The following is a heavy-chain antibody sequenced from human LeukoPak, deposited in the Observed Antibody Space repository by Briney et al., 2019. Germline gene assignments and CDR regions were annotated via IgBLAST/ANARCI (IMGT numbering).Heavy chain of an antibody. CDR2: IYYSGST. D-gene: IGHD5-18*01. J-gene: IGHJ4*02. CDR1: GGSISSGGYY. CDR3: ARSVDTAMVSDY. Sequence: PSETLSLTCTVSGGSISSGGYYWSWIRQHPGKGLEWIGYIYYSGSTYYNPSLKSRVTISVDTSKSQFSLKLSSVTAADTAVYYCARSVDTAMVSDYWGQGTLVTVSS. V-gene: IGHV4-31*03.